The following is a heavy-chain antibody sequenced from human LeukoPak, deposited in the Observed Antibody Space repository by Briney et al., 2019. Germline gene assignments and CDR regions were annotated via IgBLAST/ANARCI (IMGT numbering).Heavy chain of an antibody. Sequence: GASVKVSCKVSGYTLTELSMHWVRQAPGKGLEWMGGFDPEDGETIYAQKFQGRVTMTEDTSTDTAYMELSSPRSEDTAVYYCATDKQLLVPTNHPPTYGMDVWGKGTTVTVSS. CDR3: ATDKQLLVPTNHPPTYGMDV. CDR1: GYTLTELS. CDR2: FDPEDGET. D-gene: IGHD2-15*01. V-gene: IGHV1-24*01. J-gene: IGHJ6*04.